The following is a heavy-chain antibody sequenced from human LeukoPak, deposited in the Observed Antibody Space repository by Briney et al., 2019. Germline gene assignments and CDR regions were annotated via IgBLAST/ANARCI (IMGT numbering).Heavy chain of an antibody. CDR2: MNPNSGNT. CDR3: ARGGDFWSGYSTAFDY. Sequence: GASVKVSCKTSGYTFTGYDINWIRQATGQGLEWMGWMNPNSGNTGYAQNFQGRITMTRNTSISTAYMELSSLRSDDTAVYYCARGGDFWSGYSTAFDYWGQGTLVTVSS. V-gene: IGHV1-8*01. CDR1: GYTFTGYD. D-gene: IGHD3-3*01. J-gene: IGHJ4*02.